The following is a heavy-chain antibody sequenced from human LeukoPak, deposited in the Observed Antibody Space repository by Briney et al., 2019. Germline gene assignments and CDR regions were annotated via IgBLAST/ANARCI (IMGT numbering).Heavy chain of an antibody. Sequence: ASAKVSCKASGGTFSSYAISWVRQAPGQGLEWMGGIIPIFGTANYAQKFQGRVTITTDESTSTAYMELSSLRSEDTAVYYCASLGGYSYGLGLTCWGQGTLVTVSS. D-gene: IGHD5-18*01. V-gene: IGHV1-69*05. CDR1: GGTFSSYA. CDR3: ASLGGYSYGLGLTC. CDR2: IIPIFGTA. J-gene: IGHJ4*02.